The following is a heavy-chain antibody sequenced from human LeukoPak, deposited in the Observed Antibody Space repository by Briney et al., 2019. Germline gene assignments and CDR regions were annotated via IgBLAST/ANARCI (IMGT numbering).Heavy chain of an antibody. CDR1: GGSISSSSYY. V-gene: IGHV4-39*01. CDR2: IYYSGST. CDR3: ARQTRRYDSSGYRYFDY. J-gene: IGHJ4*02. Sequence: SETLSLTCTVSGGSISSSSYYWGWIRQPPGKGLEWIGSIYYSGSTYYNPSLKSRVTISVDTFKNQFSLKLSSVTAADTAVYYCARQTRRYDSSGYRYFDYWGQGTLVTVSS. D-gene: IGHD3-22*01.